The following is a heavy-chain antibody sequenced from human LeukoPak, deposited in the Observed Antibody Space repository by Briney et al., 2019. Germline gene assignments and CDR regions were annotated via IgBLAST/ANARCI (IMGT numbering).Heavy chain of an antibody. D-gene: IGHD5-12*01. J-gene: IGHJ5*02. CDR3: ARHANIVATIGELYWFDP. CDR2: IYYSGST. CDR1: GGSISSYY. Sequence: SETLSLTCTVSGGSISSYYWSWIRQPPGKGLEWIGYIYYSGSTNYSPSLKSRVTISVDTSKNQFSLKLSSVTAADTAVYYCARHANIVATIGELYWFDPWGQGTLVTVSS. V-gene: IGHV4-59*08.